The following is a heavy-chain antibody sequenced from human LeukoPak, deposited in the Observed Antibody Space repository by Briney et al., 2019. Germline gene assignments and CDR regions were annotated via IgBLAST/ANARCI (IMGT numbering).Heavy chain of an antibody. Sequence: GGSLRLSCEGFGFTFSSYAMSWVRQAPGKGLEWVSTIGSSGGSTFYADSVKGRFTISRDNSKNTLYLQISSLRAEATAMYYCAKRNPLTSSWYYFDYWGQGTLVTVSS. V-gene: IGHV3-23*01. CDR1: GFTFSSYA. J-gene: IGHJ4*02. CDR2: IGSSGGST. CDR3: AKRNPLTSSWYYFDY. D-gene: IGHD6-13*01.